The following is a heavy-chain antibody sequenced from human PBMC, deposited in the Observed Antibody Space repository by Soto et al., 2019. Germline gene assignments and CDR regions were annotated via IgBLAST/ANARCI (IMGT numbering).Heavy chain of an antibody. V-gene: IGHV4-61*01. CDR1: GGSISSGNYY. CDR3: ARVAYYYDSSGYQSLYYFDY. CDR2: ISYSGST. J-gene: IGHJ4*02. D-gene: IGHD3-22*01. Sequence: PSETLSLTCTVSGGSISSGNYYWSWIRQPPGKGLEWIGFISYSGSTYYSPSLKSRVTISVDTSRNQFSLKLSSVTAADTAVYYCARVAYYYDSSGYQSLYYFDYWGQGTLVTVSS.